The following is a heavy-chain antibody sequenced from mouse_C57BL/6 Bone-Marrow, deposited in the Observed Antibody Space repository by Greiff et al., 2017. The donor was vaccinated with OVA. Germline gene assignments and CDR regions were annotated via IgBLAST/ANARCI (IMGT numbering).Heavy chain of an antibody. CDR2: INPNYGTT. CDR3: ARVIYYYGSSYLYYFDY. D-gene: IGHD1-1*01. Sequence: VHVKQSGPELVKPGASVKISCKASGYSFTDYNMNWVKQSNGKSLEWIGVINPNYGTTSYNQKFKGKATLTVDQSSSTAYMQLNSLTSEDSAVYYCARVIYYYGSSYLYYFDYWGQGTTLTVSS. CDR1: GYSFTDYN. J-gene: IGHJ2*01. V-gene: IGHV1-39*01.